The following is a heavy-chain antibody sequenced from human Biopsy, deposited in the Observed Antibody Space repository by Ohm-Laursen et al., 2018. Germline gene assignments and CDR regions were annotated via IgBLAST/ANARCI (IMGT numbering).Heavy chain of an antibody. Sequence: GTLSLTWTVSGSSIDTQSWIRQPAGKGLEWIGRVDTRGHADYSSSLRSRVTMSADASKNQFSLKLTSVTAADTAVYFCARVKGEWPEYEFDKWGQGILVTVSS. CDR3: ARVKGEWPEYEFDK. CDR1: GSSIDTQS. J-gene: IGHJ4*02. V-gene: IGHV4-4*07. D-gene: IGHD3-16*01. CDR2: VDTRGHA.